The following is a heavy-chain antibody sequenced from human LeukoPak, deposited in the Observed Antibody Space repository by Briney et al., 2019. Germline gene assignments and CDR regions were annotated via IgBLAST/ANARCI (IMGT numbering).Heavy chain of an antibody. J-gene: IGHJ3*02. V-gene: IGHV1-69*13. CDR2: IIPIFSTA. CDR1: GGTFSIYA. CDR3: ARTRLSGYSSGWGKDAFDI. D-gene: IGHD6-19*01. Sequence: GASVNVSCTASGGTFSIYAISWVRQAPGQGLEWMGGIIPIFSTANYAQKFQGRVTITADESTSTAYMEMSSLRSEDTAVYYCARTRLSGYSSGWGKDAFDIWGQGTMVTVSS.